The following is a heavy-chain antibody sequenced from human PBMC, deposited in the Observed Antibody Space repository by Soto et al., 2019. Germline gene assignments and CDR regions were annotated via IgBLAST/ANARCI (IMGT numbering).Heavy chain of an antibody. CDR2: ISVSGGST. D-gene: IGHD3-22*01. Sequence: GSLRLSCAASGFTFSSYAMSWVRQAPGKGLEWVSGISVSGGSTYYADSVKGRFTISRDNSKNTLYLQMNSLRAEDTAVYYCAKAGVVIRGRYNYGMDVWGQGTTVTVSS. J-gene: IGHJ6*02. CDR3: AKAGVVIRGRYNYGMDV. CDR1: GFTFSSYA. V-gene: IGHV3-23*01.